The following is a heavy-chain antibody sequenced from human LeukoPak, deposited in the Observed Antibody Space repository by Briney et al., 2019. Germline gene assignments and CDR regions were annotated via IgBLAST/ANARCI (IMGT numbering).Heavy chain of an antibody. CDR1: GGSISSYY. D-gene: IGHD3-10*01. CDR2: IYTSGST. J-gene: IGHJ4*02. CDR3: ARLDVGSIDY. V-gene: IGHV4-4*09. Sequence: SETLSLTCTVSGGSISSYYWSWIRQPPGKGLEWIWYIYTSGSTNYNPSLKSRVTISVDTFKNQFSLKLSSVTAADTAVSYCARLDVGSIDYWGQGTLVTVSS.